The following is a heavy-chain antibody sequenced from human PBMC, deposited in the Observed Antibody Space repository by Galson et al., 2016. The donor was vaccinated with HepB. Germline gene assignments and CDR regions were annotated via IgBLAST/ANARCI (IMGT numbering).Heavy chain of an antibody. Sequence: SLRLSCADSGFSFSNSGMSWVRQAPGRGLEWVSGITRSGDATHYADFVKGRFTISRDNSKNTLYLYMNNLTAGDTAIYYCARVANYYDSSGYFDYWGQGTLVTVSS. CDR2: ITRSGDAT. J-gene: IGHJ4*02. V-gene: IGHV3-23*01. CDR1: GFSFSNSG. D-gene: IGHD3-22*01. CDR3: ARVANYYDSSGYFDY.